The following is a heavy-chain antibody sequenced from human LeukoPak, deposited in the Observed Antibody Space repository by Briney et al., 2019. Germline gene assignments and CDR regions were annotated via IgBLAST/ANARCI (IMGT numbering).Heavy chain of an antibody. CDR3: ARDQMYYHDSSVYDRPGFDY. V-gene: IGHV7-4-1*02. J-gene: IGHJ4*02. Sequence: ASVKVSCKASGYTFTNYAMNWVRQAPGQGLEWMGWINTNTGNPAYAQGFTGRFVFSLDTSVSTAYVQISSLKAEDTAVYYCARDQMYYHDSSVYDRPGFDYWGQGTLVTVSS. CDR1: GYTFTNYA. CDR2: INTNTGNP. D-gene: IGHD3-22*01.